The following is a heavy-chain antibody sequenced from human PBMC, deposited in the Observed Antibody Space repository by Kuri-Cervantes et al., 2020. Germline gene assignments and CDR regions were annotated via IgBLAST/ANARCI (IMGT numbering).Heavy chain of an antibody. CDR1: GFTFSSYG. J-gene: IGHJ6*02. V-gene: IGHV3-30*03. Sequence: GGSLRLSCAASGFTFSSYGMHWVRQAPGKGLEWVAVISYDGSNKYYADSVKGRFTISRDNSKNTLYLQMNSLRAEDTAVYYCARAFGGVYYYYGMDVWGRGTTVTVSS. CDR3: ARAFGGVYYYYGMDV. CDR2: ISYDGSNK. D-gene: IGHD2-8*02.